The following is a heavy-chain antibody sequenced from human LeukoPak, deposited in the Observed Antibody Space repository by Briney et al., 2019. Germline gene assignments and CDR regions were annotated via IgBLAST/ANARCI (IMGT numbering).Heavy chain of an antibody. Sequence: SVKVSCKASGGTFTSYAISWVRQAPGQGLEWMGRIIPIFGKANYAQKFQGRVTITTDESTSTAYMELSSLRSEDTAVYYCAREGNGVDTAMVIASVYYYYMDVWGKGTTVTVSS. V-gene: IGHV1-69*05. J-gene: IGHJ6*03. CDR2: IIPIFGKA. CDR3: AREGNGVDTAMVIASVYYYYMDV. D-gene: IGHD5-18*01. CDR1: GGTFTSYA.